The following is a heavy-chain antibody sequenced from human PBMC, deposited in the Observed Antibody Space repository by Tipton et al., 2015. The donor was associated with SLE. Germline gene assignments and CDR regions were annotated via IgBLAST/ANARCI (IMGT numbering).Heavy chain of an antibody. Sequence: TLSLTCTVSGGSLNNHFCSWIRQSAGKGLEWIGRVSPSGGTNYNPSLKSRVTISVDTSKNQFSLKLSSVTAADTAVYYCARGGSRGFDYWGQGTLVTVSS. V-gene: IGHV4-4*07. CDR3: ARGGSRGFDY. D-gene: IGHD3-10*01. J-gene: IGHJ4*02. CDR2: VSPSGGT. CDR1: GGSLNNHF.